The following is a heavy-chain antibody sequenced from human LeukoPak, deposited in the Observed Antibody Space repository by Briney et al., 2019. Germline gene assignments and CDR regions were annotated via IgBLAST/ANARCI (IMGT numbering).Heavy chain of an antibody. CDR2: IIPIFGTA. D-gene: IGHD3-22*01. V-gene: IGHV1-69*13. CDR1: GGTFSSYA. J-gene: IGHJ4*02. CDR3: ARAVDYYDSSGSYYFDY. Sequence: ASVKVSCKASGGTFSSYAISWVRQAPGQGLEWMGGIIPIFGTANYAQKFQGRVTITADESTSTAYMELSSLRSEDTAVYYCARAVDYYDSSGSYYFDYWGQGTLVTVSS.